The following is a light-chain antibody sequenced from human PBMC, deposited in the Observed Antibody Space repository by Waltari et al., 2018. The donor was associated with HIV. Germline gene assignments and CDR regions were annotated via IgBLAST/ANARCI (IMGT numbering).Light chain of an antibody. CDR3: SSYTSKNFLT. CDR1: PSAIDALHY. V-gene: IGLV2-14*01. J-gene: IGLJ2*01. CDR2: EVD. Sequence: QSALTQPASVSGSPGQSITISCTRPPSAIDALHYVSSYQQHAGDAPKLLFFEVDYRPAGVSDRFSASKSGNSASLTISDLQAEDEADYFCSSYTSKNFLTFGGGTKLTVL.